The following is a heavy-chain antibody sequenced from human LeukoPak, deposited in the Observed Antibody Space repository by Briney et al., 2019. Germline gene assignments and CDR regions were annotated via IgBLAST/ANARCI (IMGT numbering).Heavy chain of an antibody. CDR2: IHKSGTT. Sequence: SETLSLTCRVSLGSINNYYWSWIRQPAGKGLEWIGRIHKSGTTYYSPSLKSRVTMSIDTSKNQFSLQLSAVSAADMAIYYCARVFRGNSLDYWGQGTLVAVSS. V-gene: IGHV4-4*07. CDR3: ARVFRGNSLDY. D-gene: IGHD1-26*01. J-gene: IGHJ4*02. CDR1: LGSINNYY.